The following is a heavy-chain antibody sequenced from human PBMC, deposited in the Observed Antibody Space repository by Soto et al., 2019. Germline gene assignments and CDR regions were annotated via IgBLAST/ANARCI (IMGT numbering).Heavy chain of an antibody. D-gene: IGHD2-15*01. Sequence: QVQLAQSGAEVRKPGSSVKVSCRASGGSFSDFAFSWVRQAPGQGLEWMGGIIPMFAATKYAQRFQDRVTITADASKTTVYLALSSLTSADSAVYYCARGGIVAVPAALSSYDDYTNYRFDSWGQGTLVSVSS. CDR1: GGSFSDFA. CDR2: IIPMFAAT. J-gene: IGHJ4*02. CDR3: ARGGIVAVPAALSSYDDYTNYRFDS. V-gene: IGHV1-69*01.